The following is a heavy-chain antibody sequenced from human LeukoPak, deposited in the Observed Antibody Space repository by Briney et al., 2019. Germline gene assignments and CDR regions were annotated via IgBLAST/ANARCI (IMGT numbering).Heavy chain of an antibody. D-gene: IGHD3-3*01. V-gene: IGHV3-23*01. J-gene: IGHJ5*02. CDR1: GFTFSSYA. Sequence: GGSLRLSCAASGFTFSSYAMSWVRQAPGKGLEWVSAISGSGGSTYYADSVKGRFTISRDNSKNTLYLQMNSLRAEDTAVYYCAKDTTYYDFWSGYSGGNWFDPWGQGTLVTVSS. CDR3: AKDTTYYDFWSGYSGGNWFDP. CDR2: ISGSGGST.